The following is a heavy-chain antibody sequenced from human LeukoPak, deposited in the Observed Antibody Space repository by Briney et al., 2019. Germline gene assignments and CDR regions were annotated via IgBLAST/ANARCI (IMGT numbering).Heavy chain of an antibody. J-gene: IGHJ4*02. D-gene: IGHD5-24*01. CDR1: GLTFNNYA. CDR3: ARVSWMATTFDY. V-gene: IGHV3-23*01. CDR2: ISGRGASK. Sequence: GGSLRLSCAVSGLTFNNYAMSWVRQAPGKGLEWVSGISGRGASKYYADSVKGRFTISRDNSKNTLYLQMNSLRAEDTAVYYCARVSWMATTFDYWGQGTLVTVSS.